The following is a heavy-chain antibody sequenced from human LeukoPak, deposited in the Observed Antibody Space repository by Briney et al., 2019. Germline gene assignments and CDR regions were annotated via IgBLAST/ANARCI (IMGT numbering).Heavy chain of an antibody. Sequence: GGSLRLSCAASGFTFENYWMSWVRQAPGKGPEWVANIKQDGSVEHYLDSVKGRFAISRDNAKNSLILQMNSLRAEDTAVYYCARWAGVTDYWGQGTLVTVSS. J-gene: IGHJ4*02. D-gene: IGHD5-18*01. CDR1: GFTFENYW. V-gene: IGHV3-7*01. CDR2: IKQDGSVE. CDR3: ARWAGVTDY.